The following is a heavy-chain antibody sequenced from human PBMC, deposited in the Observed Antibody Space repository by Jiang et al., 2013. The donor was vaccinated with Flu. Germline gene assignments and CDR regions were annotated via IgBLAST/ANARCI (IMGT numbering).Heavy chain of an antibody. V-gene: IGHV1-8*01. CDR1: GYTSTNYD. CDR2: MNPNSGNT. Sequence: SGAEVKKPGASVKVSCKTSGYTSTNYDLNWVRQATGQGLEWMGWMNPNSGNTNYAQKFQGRVSMTRDTSTSTVYMELSSLRSEDTAVYYCARAITGDYSSYYGMDVW. D-gene: IGHD7-27*01. J-gene: IGHJ6*01. CDR3: ARAITGDYSSYYGMDV.